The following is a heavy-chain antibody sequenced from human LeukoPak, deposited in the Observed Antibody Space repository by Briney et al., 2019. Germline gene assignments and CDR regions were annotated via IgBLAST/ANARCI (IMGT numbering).Heavy chain of an antibody. CDR3: ARHRGGSSPSVFDS. Sequence: SETLSHTCTVSGGSVSSSSYYWGWIRQPPGKGLEWIGSVYYSGSTYYNPSLKSRVTISVDTSKNQFSLKMSSVTAADTTLFYCARHRGGSSPSVFDSWGQGTLVTVSS. V-gene: IGHV4-39*01. D-gene: IGHD2-15*01. J-gene: IGHJ4*02. CDR2: VYYSGST. CDR1: GGSVSSSSYY.